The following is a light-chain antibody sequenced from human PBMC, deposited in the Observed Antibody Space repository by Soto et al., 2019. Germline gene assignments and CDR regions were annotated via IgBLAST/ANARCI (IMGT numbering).Light chain of an antibody. V-gene: IGKV4-1*01. CDR3: HQYHSAPQT. CDR2: WAS. J-gene: IGKJ1*01. Sequence: DIVMTQSPDSLAVSLGERATINCKSSQSVLYSPNNKNYLAWYQQKPGQPTKLLVYWASTRESGVPDRFSGSGSGTDFTLTISSLQAEDAAVYYCHQYHSAPQTVGQGTKVEIK. CDR1: QSVLYSPNNKNY.